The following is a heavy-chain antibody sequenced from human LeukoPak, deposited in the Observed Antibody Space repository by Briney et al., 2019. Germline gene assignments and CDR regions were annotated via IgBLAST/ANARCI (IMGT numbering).Heavy chain of an antibody. CDR3: VRESVYYDSSGYYNVLDY. J-gene: IGHJ4*02. V-gene: IGHV3-21*01. Sequence: GGSLRLSCAASGFTFSSHSMNWVRQAPGKGLEWVSVITSSSDYIYYADSLKGRFTVSRDNAKNSLYLQVNSLRAKDTAVYYCVRESVYYDSSGYYNVLDYWGQGTLVTVSS. D-gene: IGHD3-22*01. CDR1: GFTFSSHS. CDR2: ITSSSDYI.